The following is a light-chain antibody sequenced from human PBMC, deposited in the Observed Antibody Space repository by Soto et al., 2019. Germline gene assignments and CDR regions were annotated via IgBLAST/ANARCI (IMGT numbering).Light chain of an antibody. V-gene: IGKV1-5*03. J-gene: IGKJ2*01. CDR1: QSVNSW. Sequence: DIQMTQSPSTLSASVGDRVTITCRASQSVNSWLAWYQQKPGKAPDLLIYKASILESGVPSRFSGTGSGTEFTRTISSLQPEDFATYYCQQYYTEGAFGQGTKLEIK. CDR3: QQYYTEGA. CDR2: KAS.